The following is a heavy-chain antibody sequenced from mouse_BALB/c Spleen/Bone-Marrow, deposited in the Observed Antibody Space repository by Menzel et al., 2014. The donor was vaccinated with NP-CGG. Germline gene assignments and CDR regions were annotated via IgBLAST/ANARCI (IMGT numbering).Heavy chain of an antibody. CDR3: ARCGYYGFLHY. CDR2: INPDSSTI. CDR1: GVDFSRYW. D-gene: IGHD1-1*01. J-gene: IGHJ2*01. V-gene: IGHV4-1*02. Sequence: CAPGGVDFSRYWMSWVRQAPGKGLEWFGEINPDSSTINYTPSLKDKFIISRDNAKNTLALQMSRVRSEDAGLYYCARCGYYGFLHYWGQGTTLTVSS.